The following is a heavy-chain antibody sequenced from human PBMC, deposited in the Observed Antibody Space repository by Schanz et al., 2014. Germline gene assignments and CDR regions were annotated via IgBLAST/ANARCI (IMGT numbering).Heavy chain of an antibody. CDR3: ARGGATRFDY. J-gene: IGHJ4*02. CDR1: GFIFSNFA. V-gene: IGHV3-23*04. D-gene: IGHD1-26*01. CDR2: ISGSGAGT. Sequence: EVQLVESGGGLVQPGGSLRLSCAASGFIFSNFAMEWVRQAPGKGLEWVSAISGSGAGTYYADSVKGRFTISRDNAKNSLYLQMNSLRDEDTAVYYCARGGATRFDYWGQGTLVTVSS.